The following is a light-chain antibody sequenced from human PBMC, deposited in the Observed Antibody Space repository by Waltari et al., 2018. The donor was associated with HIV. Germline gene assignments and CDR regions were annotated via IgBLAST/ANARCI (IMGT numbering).Light chain of an antibody. CDR1: SPNIGSNY. V-gene: IGLV1-47*01. CDR2: RNN. J-gene: IGLJ1*01. CDR3: AAWGDSLASFV. Sequence: QSVLTQPPSASETPGQRVTISCSGSSPNIGSNYVYWYQHLPGTAPKLLIYRNNQRPAGVPDRFAGSKSGTSASLAISELRAEDEADYYCAAWGDSLASFVFGTGTKVTVL.